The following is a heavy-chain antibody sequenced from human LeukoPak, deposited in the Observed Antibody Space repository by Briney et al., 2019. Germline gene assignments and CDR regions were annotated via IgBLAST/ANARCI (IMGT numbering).Heavy chain of an antibody. CDR3: AKDMGYYDSSAGAFDI. J-gene: IGHJ3*02. V-gene: IGHV3-20*04. Sequence: GGSLRLSCAASGFTFDDYGMSWVRQAPGKGLEWVSGINWNSGSIGYADSVKGRFTISRDNAKNSLYLQMNSLRAEDTALYYCAKDMGYYDSSAGAFDIWGQGTMVTVSS. CDR1: GFTFDDYG. CDR2: INWNSGSI. D-gene: IGHD3-22*01.